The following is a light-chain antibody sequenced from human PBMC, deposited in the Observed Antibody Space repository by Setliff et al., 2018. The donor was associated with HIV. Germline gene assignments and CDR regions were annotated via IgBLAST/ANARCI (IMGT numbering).Light chain of an antibody. V-gene: IGLV2-18*02. CDR3: SSYTSSNTYVV. J-gene: IGLJ2*01. Sequence: QSVLTQPPSVSGSPGQSVTISCTGTNSDVGSYNRVSWYQQPPGAAPKLMIYEVSNRPSGVPDRFSGSKSGNMASLTISGLQAEDEADYYCSSYTSSNTYVVFGGGTK. CDR2: EVS. CDR1: NSDVGSYNR.